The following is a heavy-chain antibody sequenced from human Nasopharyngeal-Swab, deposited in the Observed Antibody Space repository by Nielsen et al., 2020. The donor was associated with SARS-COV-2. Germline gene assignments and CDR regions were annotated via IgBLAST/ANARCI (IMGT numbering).Heavy chain of an antibody. V-gene: IGHV3-21*01. Sequence: GESLKISCAASGFTFSSHTMSWVRQAPGKGLEWVSSTSSTSTYIYYAYSVKGRFTISRDNAQNSLFLQMNSLRAEDTAVYYCARVFSTSWYLDYWGQGTLVTVSS. CDR3: ARVFSTSWYLDY. CDR1: GFTFSSHT. CDR2: TSSTSTYI. D-gene: IGHD6-13*01. J-gene: IGHJ4*02.